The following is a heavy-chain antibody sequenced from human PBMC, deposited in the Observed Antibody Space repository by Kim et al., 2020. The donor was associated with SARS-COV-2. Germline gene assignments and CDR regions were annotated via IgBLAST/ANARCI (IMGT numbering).Heavy chain of an antibody. CDR1: GFTFSSYS. D-gene: IGHD6-6*01. V-gene: IGHV3-21*01. J-gene: IGHJ6*02. Sequence: GGSLRLSCAASGFTFSSYSMNWVRQAPGKGLEWVSSISSSSSYIYYADSVKGRFTISRDNAKNSLYLQMNSLRAEDTAVYYCARDVEYSSSLEYYYYGMDVWGQGTTVTVSS. CDR2: ISSSSSYI. CDR3: ARDVEYSSSLEYYYYGMDV.